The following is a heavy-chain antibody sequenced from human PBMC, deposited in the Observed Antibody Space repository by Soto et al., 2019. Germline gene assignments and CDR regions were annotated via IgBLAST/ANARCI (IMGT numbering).Heavy chain of an antibody. V-gene: IGHV3-20*01. CDR1: GFTFDDYG. Sequence: GGSLRLSCAASGFTFDDYGMSWVRQALGKGLEWVSGINWNGGSTGYADSVKGRFTISRDNAKNSLYLQMNSLRAEDTALYHCARVGIVVVPAAWDLDTDENAFDIWGQGTMVTVSS. CDR2: INWNGGST. CDR3: ARVGIVVVPAAWDLDTDENAFDI. J-gene: IGHJ3*02. D-gene: IGHD2-2*01.